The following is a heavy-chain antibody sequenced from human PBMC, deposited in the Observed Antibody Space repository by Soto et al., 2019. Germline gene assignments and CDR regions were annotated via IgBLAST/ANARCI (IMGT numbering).Heavy chain of an antibody. CDR3: ACPSGVSGYSYGYVSYYGMDV. CDR2: IYHSGST. D-gene: IGHD5-18*01. CDR1: GGSISSSNW. J-gene: IGHJ6*02. Sequence: QVQLQESGPGLVKPSGTLSLTCAVSGGSISSSNWWSWVRQPPGKGLEWIGAIYHSGSTNYNPSLKRRVTISVDKSKNQFSLKLSSVTAADTAVYYCACPSGVSGYSYGYVSYYGMDVWGQGTTVTVSS. V-gene: IGHV4-4*02.